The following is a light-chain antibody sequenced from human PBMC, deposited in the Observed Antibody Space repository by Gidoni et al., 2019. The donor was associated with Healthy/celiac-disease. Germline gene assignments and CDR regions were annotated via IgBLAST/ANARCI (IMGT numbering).Light chain of an antibody. V-gene: IGLV3-1*01. CDR1: KLGDKY. J-gene: IGLJ1*01. CDR3: QAWDSSTAHYV. CDR2: QDS. Sequence: SYELTQPPSVSVSPGQTASITCTGDKLGDKYACCYQQKPGQSPVLVIYQDSKRPSGIPERFSGSTSWITSSLTISGTQAMDEADYYCQAWDSSTAHYVFGTGTKVTVL.